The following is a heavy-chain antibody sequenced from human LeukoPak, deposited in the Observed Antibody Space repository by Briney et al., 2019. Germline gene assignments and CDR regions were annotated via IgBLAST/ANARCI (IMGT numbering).Heavy chain of an antibody. D-gene: IGHD3-10*01. CDR2: IRYDGSNK. Sequence: GGSLRLSCAASGFTFSIYGMHWVRQAPGKGLEWVAFIRYDGSNKYYADSVKGRFTISRDNSKNTLYLQMNSLRAEDTAVYYCAKDRYYGSGSPPAAWGQGTMVTVSS. J-gene: IGHJ3*01. CDR3: AKDRYYGSGSPPAA. CDR1: GFTFSIYG. V-gene: IGHV3-30*02.